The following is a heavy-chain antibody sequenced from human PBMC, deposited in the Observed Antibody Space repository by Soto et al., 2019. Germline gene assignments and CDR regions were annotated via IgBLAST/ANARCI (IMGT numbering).Heavy chain of an antibody. D-gene: IGHD2-21*02. J-gene: IGHJ3*01. CDR1: XFTFSYYW. Sequence: LRLSCAASXFTFSYYWMHWVRQAPGQGLVWVSRIHSDGSSTTYADSVKGRFTISRDNAKNTLYLQMNSLRAEDTAVYYCARGDRGAFDLWGQGTMVTVSS. V-gene: IGHV3-74*01. CDR3: ARGDRGAFDL. CDR2: IHSDGSST.